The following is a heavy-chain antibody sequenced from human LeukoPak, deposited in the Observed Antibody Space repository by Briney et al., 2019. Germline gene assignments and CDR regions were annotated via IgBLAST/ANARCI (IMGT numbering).Heavy chain of an antibody. J-gene: IGHJ4*02. CDR2: ISSSSSYI. D-gene: IGHD3-3*01. CDR1: GFTFSSYS. V-gene: IGHV3-21*01. Sequence: GGSLRLSCAASGFTFSSYSMDWVRQAPGKGLEWVSSISSSSSYIYYADSVKGRFTISRDNAKNSLYLQMNSLRAEDTAVYYCAKDLHDFWSGYYKRLDYWGQGTLVTVSS. CDR3: AKDLHDFWSGYYKRLDY.